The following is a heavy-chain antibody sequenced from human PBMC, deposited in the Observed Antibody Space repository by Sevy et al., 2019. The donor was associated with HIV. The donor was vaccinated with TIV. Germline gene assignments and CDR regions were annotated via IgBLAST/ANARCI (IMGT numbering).Heavy chain of an antibody. CDR2: IKSKTDGGTT. D-gene: IGHD3-3*01. V-gene: IGHV3-15*01. Sequence: GGSLRLSCAASGFTFSNAWMSWVRQAPGKGLEWVGRIKSKTDGGTTDYAAPVKGRFTISRDDSKNTLYLQMNSLKTTDTAVYYCTTDKGFAGRFDPWGQGTLVTVSS. CDR3: TTDKGFAGRFDP. CDR1: GFTFSNAW. J-gene: IGHJ5*02.